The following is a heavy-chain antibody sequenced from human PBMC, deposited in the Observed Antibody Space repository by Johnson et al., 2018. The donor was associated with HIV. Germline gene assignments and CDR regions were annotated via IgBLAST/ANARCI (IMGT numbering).Heavy chain of an antibody. CDR1: GFSVSRSY. V-gene: IGHV3-23*04. CDR2: ISGSGGST. CDR3: ARDLTNWGVGDAFDI. Sequence: VQLVESGGGLVQPGGSLRLSCVTSGFSVSRSYMNWVRQAPGKGLEWVSAISGSGGSTFYAATMKGRFPISRDNSKNTLYLQMNSLRAEDTAVYYCARDLTNWGVGDAFDIWGQGTMVTVSS. J-gene: IGHJ3*02. D-gene: IGHD7-27*01.